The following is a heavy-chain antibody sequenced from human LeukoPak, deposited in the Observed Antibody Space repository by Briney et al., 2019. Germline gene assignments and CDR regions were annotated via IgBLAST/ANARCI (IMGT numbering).Heavy chain of an antibody. J-gene: IGHJ5*02. CDR3: AKFATVTTPNWIDP. D-gene: IGHD4-17*01. CDR2: IYYTGAA. CDR1: GGSISGYF. Sequence: ASETLSLTCSVSGGSISGYFWGWLRQPPGGGLQFIGYIYYTGAASYNPSLSGRVTMSVDTSKNQFSLKLTSVTAADTAVYYCAKFATVTTPNWIDPWGHGILVVVSS. V-gene: IGHV4-59*01.